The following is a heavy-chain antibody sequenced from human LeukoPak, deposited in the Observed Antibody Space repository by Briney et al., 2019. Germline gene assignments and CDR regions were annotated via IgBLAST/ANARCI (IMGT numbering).Heavy chain of an antibody. CDR1: GFTFSSYG. CDR2: IRYDGSNK. J-gene: IGHJ3*02. V-gene: IGHV3-30*02. CDR3: AKSLSSGSYLNALDI. D-gene: IGHD1-26*01. Sequence: GGSLRLSCAASGFTFSSYGMHWVRQAPGKGLEWVAFIRYDGSNKYYADSVKGRFTISRDNSKNTLYLQMNSLRAEDTAVYYCAKSLSSGSYLNALDIWGQGTMATVSS.